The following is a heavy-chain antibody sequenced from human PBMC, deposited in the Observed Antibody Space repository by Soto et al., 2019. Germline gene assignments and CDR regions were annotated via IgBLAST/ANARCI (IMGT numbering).Heavy chain of an antibody. CDR3: ARARDGYNSPYYYYGMDV. D-gene: IGHD5-12*01. Sequence: PGGSLRLSCAASGFTFSIYWMHWVRQAPGKGLVWVSRINSDGSSTSYADSVKGRFTISRDNAKNTLYLQMNSLRAEDTAVYYCARARDGYNSPYYYYGMDVWGQGTTVTVSS. CDR1: GFTFSIYW. V-gene: IGHV3-74*01. J-gene: IGHJ6*02. CDR2: INSDGSST.